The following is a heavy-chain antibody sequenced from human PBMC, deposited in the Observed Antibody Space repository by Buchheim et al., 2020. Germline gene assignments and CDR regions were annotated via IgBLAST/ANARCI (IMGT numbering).Heavy chain of an antibody. J-gene: IGHJ6*02. V-gene: IGHV3-43D*03. D-gene: IGHD1-26*01. CDR1: GFTFDDYA. CDR3: AKDIGKHYYYYGMDV. CDR2: ISWDGSST. Sequence: EVQLVESGGVVVQPGGSLRLSCAASGFTFDDYAMHWVRQAPGKGLEWVSLISWDGSSTYYADSVKGRFTISRDNSKNSLYLQMNSLRAEDTALYYCAKDIGKHYYYYGMDVWGQGTT.